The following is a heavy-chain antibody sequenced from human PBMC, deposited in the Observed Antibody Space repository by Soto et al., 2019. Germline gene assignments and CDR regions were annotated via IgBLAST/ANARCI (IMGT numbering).Heavy chain of an antibody. CDR2: IYSGGST. CDR3: ARDLGSPDDY. D-gene: IGHD6-13*01. Sequence: EVQLVESGGGLIQPGGSLRLSCAAFGFTVSSRHMSWVRQAPGKGLEWVSVIYSGGSTYYADSVKGRFTISRDSFKNTLYLQMNSLRVEDTAVYHCARDLGSPDDYWGQGTLVTVSS. CDR1: GFTVSSRH. V-gene: IGHV3-53*01. J-gene: IGHJ4*02.